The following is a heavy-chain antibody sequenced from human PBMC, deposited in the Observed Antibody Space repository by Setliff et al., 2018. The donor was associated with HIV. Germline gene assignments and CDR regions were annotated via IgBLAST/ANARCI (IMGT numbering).Heavy chain of an antibody. Sequence: PGGSLRLSCEASGFTLSQYDRNWVRQAPGKGLEWLSYISNTAGTIYYADSVKGRFTISRDTAKNSMYLQMNSLRAEDTAVYYCARNTDVDSVYRPFHIWGQGTMVTVSS. CDR1: GFTLSQYD. CDR3: ARNTDVDSVYRPFHI. J-gene: IGHJ3*02. D-gene: IGHD1-26*01. V-gene: IGHV3-48*01. CDR2: ISNTAGTI.